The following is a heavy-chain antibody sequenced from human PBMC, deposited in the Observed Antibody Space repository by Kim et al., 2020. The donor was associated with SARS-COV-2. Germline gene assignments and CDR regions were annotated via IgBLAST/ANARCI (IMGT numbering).Heavy chain of an antibody. Sequence: GGSLRLSCAASGFTFSSYGMHWVRQAPGKGLEWVAVIWYDGSNKYYADSVKGRFTISRDNSKNTLYLQMNSLRAVDTAVYYCAKERYDSSGYYYDYWGQGTLVTVSS. J-gene: IGHJ4*02. CDR2: IWYDGSNK. CDR1: GFTFSSYG. CDR3: AKERYDSSGYYYDY. D-gene: IGHD3-22*01. V-gene: IGHV3-33*06.